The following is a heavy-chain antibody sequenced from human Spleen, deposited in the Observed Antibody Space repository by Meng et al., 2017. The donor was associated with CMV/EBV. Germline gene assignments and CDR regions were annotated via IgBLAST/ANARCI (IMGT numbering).Heavy chain of an antibody. D-gene: IGHD6-19*01. CDR1: GFPFSSYG. CDR2: IKRDGSEK. Sequence: GGSLRLSCAASGFPFSSYGMHWVRQAPGKGLEWVANIKRDGSEKYYLHSVKGRFTISRDNARNSLYLQMNSLRVEDTAVYFCARDSRGSGWYDGGMDVWGQGTTVTVSS. J-gene: IGHJ6*02. CDR3: ARDSRGSGWYDGGMDV. V-gene: IGHV3-7*01.